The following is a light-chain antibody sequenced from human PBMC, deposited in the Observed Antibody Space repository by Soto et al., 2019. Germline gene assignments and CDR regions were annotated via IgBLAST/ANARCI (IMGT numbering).Light chain of an antibody. J-gene: IGLJ1*01. CDR2: RSH. Sequence: QPVLTQPPSASGTPGQRVTISCSGSSSNIGSNYVSWFQHLPGTAPKVLIYRSHQRPSGVPDRFSGSKSGTSAFLAISGLRSEDEADYYCASWDDSLRGYVFGTGTKLTVL. CDR1: SSNIGSNY. V-gene: IGLV1-47*01. CDR3: ASWDDSLRGYV.